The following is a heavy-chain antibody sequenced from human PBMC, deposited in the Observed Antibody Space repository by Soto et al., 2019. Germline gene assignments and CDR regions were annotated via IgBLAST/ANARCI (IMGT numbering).Heavy chain of an antibody. J-gene: IGHJ4*02. D-gene: IGHD2-21*01. Sequence: EVQLVESGGGLVQPGDSLKLSCAGLGFNFSGSALHWVRQPSGKGLEWVGRIRTRSKKFATSYATSVRGRFSLSRDDSKTREFRKMTARGAADPGLYFCTGRAGDPLQNIWGQGTLVPVSS. CDR2: IRTRSKKFAT. CDR3: TGRAGDPLQNI. CDR1: GFNFSGSA. V-gene: IGHV3-73*01.